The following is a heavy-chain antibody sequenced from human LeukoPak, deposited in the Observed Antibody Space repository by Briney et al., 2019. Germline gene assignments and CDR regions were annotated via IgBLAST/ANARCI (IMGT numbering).Heavy chain of an antibody. CDR3: VRETDVSEYFQH. CDR1: GGSFSGYY. CDR2: INHSGST. V-gene: IGHV4-34*01. J-gene: IGHJ1*01. D-gene: IGHD3-16*01. Sequence: PSETLSLTCAVYGGSFSGYYWSWIRQPPGKGLEWIGEINHSGSTNYNPSLKSRVTISVDTSKNQFSLKLSSVTAADTAVYYCVRETDVSEYFQHWGQGTLVTVSS.